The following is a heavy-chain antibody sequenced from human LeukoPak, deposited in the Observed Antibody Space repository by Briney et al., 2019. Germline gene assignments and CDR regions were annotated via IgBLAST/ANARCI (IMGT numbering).Heavy chain of an antibody. J-gene: IGHJ4*02. CDR1: GYTFTGYY. CDR2: ISAYNGNT. CDR3: ARDLGFGELAY. D-gene: IGHD3-10*01. V-gene: IGHV1-18*04. Sequence: ASVKVSCKASGYTFTGYYMHWVRQAPGQGLEWMGWISAYNGNTNYAQKLQGRVTMTTDTSTSTAYMELRSLRSDDTAVYYCARDLGFGELAYWGQGTLVTVSS.